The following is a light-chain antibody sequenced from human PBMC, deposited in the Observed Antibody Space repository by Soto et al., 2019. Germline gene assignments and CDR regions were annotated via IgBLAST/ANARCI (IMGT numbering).Light chain of an antibody. CDR1: QSVSSSY. V-gene: IGKV3-20*01. J-gene: IGKJ1*01. CDR2: NAS. Sequence: EIVLTQSPGTLSLSPGERATLSCRASQSVSSSYLAWYQQKPGQAPRLLIYNASSRATGIPDRFSGSGSGTDFTLTISRREPEDFAVYYCQQYGNSRGTFGQGTKVEIK. CDR3: QQYGNSRGT.